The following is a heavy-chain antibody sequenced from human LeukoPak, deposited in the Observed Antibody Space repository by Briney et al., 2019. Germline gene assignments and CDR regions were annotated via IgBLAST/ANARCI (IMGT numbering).Heavy chain of an antibody. Sequence: GGSLRLSCSASGFIVNNYYMTWVRQAPGKGQECVSILYSGGMAYYADSVKGRFTISADNSKNTVNLQMNSLRVEDTAIYYCARMFGGNYYGYYFDNWGQGSMLTVSS. CDR1: GFIVNNYY. CDR3: ARMFGGNYYGYYFDN. CDR2: LYSGGMA. V-gene: IGHV3-53*01. J-gene: IGHJ4*02. D-gene: IGHD5-12*01.